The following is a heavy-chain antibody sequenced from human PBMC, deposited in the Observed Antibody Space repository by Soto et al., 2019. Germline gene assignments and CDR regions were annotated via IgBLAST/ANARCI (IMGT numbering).Heavy chain of an antibody. V-gene: IGHV1-18*01. J-gene: IGHJ6*02. CDR3: AWCIRGDFYYGMDV. Sequence: QAQLVQSGAEVKKPGASVKVSCKASGYTFYSHSISWVRQAPGQGLEWMGRINGDYGNTKYAQKFRGRVTMTTDTSTTTVYMELTNLRSDDTAVYYFAWCIRGDFYYGMDVLGQGTTVIVSS. CDR1: GYTFYSHS. CDR2: INGDYGNT. D-gene: IGHD3-10*01.